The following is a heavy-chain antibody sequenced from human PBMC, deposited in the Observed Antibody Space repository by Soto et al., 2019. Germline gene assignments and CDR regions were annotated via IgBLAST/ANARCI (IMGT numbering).Heavy chain of an antibody. CDR3: AKISRNAPPMGYFDY. Sequence: GGSLRLSCAASGFTFSSYAMSWVRQGPGKGLEGGSAISVSGGSTYYADSVKGRLTISRDNSKNTLYLQMNSRRAEDTAVYYCAKISRNAPPMGYFDYWGQGTLVPVSS. D-gene: IGHD3-10*01. CDR2: ISVSGGST. J-gene: IGHJ4*03. V-gene: IGHV3-23*01. CDR1: GFTFSSYA.